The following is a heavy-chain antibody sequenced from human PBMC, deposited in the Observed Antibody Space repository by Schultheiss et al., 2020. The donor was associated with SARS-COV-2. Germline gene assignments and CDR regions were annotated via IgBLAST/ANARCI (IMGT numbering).Heavy chain of an antibody. Sequence: GGSLRLSCAASGFTFSSYAMSWVRQAPGKGLEWVSAISGSGGSTYYADSVKGRFTISRDNSKNSLYLQMNSLRAEDTAVYYCASGAPRYYDSSGYSPLDAFDIWGQGTMVTVSS. D-gene: IGHD3-22*01. V-gene: IGHV3-23*01. J-gene: IGHJ3*02. CDR1: GFTFSSYA. CDR3: ASGAPRYYDSSGYSPLDAFDI. CDR2: ISGSGGST.